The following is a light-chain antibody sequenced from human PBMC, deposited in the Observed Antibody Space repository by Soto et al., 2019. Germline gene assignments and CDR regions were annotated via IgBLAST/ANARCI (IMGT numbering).Light chain of an antibody. V-gene: IGLV2-14*01. CDR3: SSYTTSSTRV. CDR2: EVT. CDR1: SSDVGGYDY. Sequence: QSALTQPPSASGSPGQTVTISCTGTSSDVGGYDYVSWYQQHPGEAPKLIIYEVTNRPSGVSNRFSGSKSGNTASLTISGLQAEDEADYYCSSYTTSSTRVFGTGTKVTVL. J-gene: IGLJ1*01.